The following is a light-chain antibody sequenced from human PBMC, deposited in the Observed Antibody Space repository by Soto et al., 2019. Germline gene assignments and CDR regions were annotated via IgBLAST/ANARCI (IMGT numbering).Light chain of an antibody. V-gene: IGLV2-14*01. Sequence: QSALTQPASVSGSPGQSITISCTGTSSDVGGYNYVSWYQQHPGKAPKLMIYEVSNRPSGDSNRFSGSKSGNTASLTISGLQAEDEADYYCSSYTSSSIDYVFGTGTTLTVL. CDR3: SSYTSSSIDYV. CDR1: SSDVGGYNY. J-gene: IGLJ1*01. CDR2: EVS.